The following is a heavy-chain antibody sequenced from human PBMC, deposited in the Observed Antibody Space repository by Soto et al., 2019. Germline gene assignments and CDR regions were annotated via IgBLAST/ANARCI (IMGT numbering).Heavy chain of an antibody. J-gene: IGHJ6*02. D-gene: IGHD3-22*01. CDR2: IRHNGIT. Sequence: QVQLQESGPGLVKPSGTLSLTCAVSGGSISSSNWWSWVRQPPGKGLEWIGEIRHNGITNYSPSLKSRVTIPVDKSKNQFSLNLSSVTAADTALYYCARDRDSSDTGGMDVWGQGTTVTVSS. V-gene: IGHV4-4*02. CDR3: ARDRDSSDTGGMDV. CDR1: GGSISSSNW.